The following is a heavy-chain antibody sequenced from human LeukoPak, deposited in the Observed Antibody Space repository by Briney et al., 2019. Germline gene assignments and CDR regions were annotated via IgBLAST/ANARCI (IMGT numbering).Heavy chain of an antibody. CDR1: GYTFTSYG. CDR2: VSAYNGNT. J-gene: IGHJ4*02. V-gene: IGHV1-18*01. D-gene: IGHD6-19*01. Sequence: ASVKVSCKASGYTFTSYGISWVRQAPGQGLEWMGWVSAYNGNTNYAQKLQGRVTMTTDTSTSTAYMELRSLRSDDTAVYYCARYGQWLADPKNLFDYWGQGTLVTVSS. CDR3: ARYGQWLADPKNLFDY.